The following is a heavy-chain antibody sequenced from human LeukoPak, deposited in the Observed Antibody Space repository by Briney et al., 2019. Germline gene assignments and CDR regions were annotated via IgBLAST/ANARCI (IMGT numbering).Heavy chain of an antibody. V-gene: IGHV1-2*02. CDR3: ARLPVGYCSSTSCPDY. J-gene: IGHJ4*02. Sequence: ASVKVSCKASGYTFTGYYMHWVRQAPGQGLEWMGWINPNSGGTNYAQKFQGRVTMTRDTSISTAYMELSRLRSDDTAVYYCARLPVGYCSSTSCPDYWGQGTLATVSS. D-gene: IGHD2-2*01. CDR1: GYTFTGYY. CDR2: INPNSGGT.